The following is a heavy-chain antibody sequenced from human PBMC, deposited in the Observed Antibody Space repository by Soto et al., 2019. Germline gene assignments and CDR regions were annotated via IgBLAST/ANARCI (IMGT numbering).Heavy chain of an antibody. Sequence: QGQLQQWGAGLLKPSETLSLTCAVYGGSFSGYYWTWIRQPPGTGLEWIGEINHSGSTNYNPSLKSRVTLSVDPSKNQFSLKLTSVTASDTAVYYCARDKITGLFDYWGQGTLVTVSS. J-gene: IGHJ4*02. CDR2: INHSGST. CDR1: GGSFSGYY. CDR3: ARDKITGLFDY. D-gene: IGHD2-8*02. V-gene: IGHV4-34*01.